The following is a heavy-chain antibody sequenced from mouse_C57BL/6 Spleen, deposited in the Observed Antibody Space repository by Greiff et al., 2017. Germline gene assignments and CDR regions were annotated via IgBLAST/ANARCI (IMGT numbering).Heavy chain of an antibody. D-gene: IGHD1-1*01. Sequence: EVQLQQSGPGLVKPSQSLSLTCSVTGYSITSGYYWNWIRPFPGNQLEWMGYISYSSSINYNPSLKNRISSTRATSKNQFFLKLNTVTTEDTATYYWAREGYYGSSLGYWGQGTTLTVSS. CDR2: ISYSSSI. J-gene: IGHJ2*01. V-gene: IGHV3-6*01. CDR3: AREGYYGSSLGY. CDR1: GYSITSGYY.